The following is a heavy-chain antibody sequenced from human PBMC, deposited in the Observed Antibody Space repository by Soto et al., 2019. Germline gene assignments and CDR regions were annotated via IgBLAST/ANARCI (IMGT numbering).Heavy chain of an antibody. CDR3: ARSGWYAKYDY. V-gene: IGHV2-5*02. Sequence: QITLKESGPTLVKPTQTLTLTCTFSGFSLSTSGVGVGWIRQPPGKALDWLALIYWDDDKSYSPSLKSRLTITKDTSKNQVVLRMTNMDPVETATDYCARSGWYAKYDYWGQGTLVTVSS. CDR2: IYWDDDK. CDR1: GFSLSTSGVG. D-gene: IGHD6-19*01. J-gene: IGHJ4*02.